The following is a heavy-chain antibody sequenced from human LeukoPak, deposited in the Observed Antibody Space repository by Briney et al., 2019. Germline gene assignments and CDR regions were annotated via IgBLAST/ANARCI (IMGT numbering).Heavy chain of an antibody. CDR3: ARGRTIFWGYPNDAFDI. J-gene: IGHJ3*02. V-gene: IGHV4-4*02. D-gene: IGHD3-9*01. Sequence: SETLSLTCAVSGGSISSSNWWSWVRQPPGKGLEWIGEIYHSGSTNYNPSLKSRVTISVDKSKNQFSLKLSSVTAADTAVYYCARGRTIFWGYPNDAFDIWGQGTMVTVSS. CDR1: GGSISSSNW. CDR2: IYHSGST.